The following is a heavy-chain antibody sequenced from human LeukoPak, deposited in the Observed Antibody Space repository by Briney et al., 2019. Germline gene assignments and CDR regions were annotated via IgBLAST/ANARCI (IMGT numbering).Heavy chain of an antibody. CDR1: GFTVSSNY. Sequence: PGGSLRLSCAASGFTVSSNYMNWVRQAPGKGLEWVSVIYGGGTTYYADSVKGRFTISRDNSKNTLDLQMNSLRAEDTAVYFCARGLSTGNTGYYFDYWGRGTLVTVSS. CDR2: IYGGGTT. V-gene: IGHV3-53*01. J-gene: IGHJ4*02. CDR3: ARGLSTGNTGYYFDY. D-gene: IGHD2-8*02.